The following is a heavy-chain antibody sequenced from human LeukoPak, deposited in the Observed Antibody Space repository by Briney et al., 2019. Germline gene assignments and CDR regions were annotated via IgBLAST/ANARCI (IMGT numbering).Heavy chain of an antibody. D-gene: IGHD3/OR15-3a*01. Sequence: SETLSLTCTVSGGSISSSSYYWGWIRQPPGKGLEWIGSIYYSGSTYYNPSLKSRVTISVDTSKNQFSLKLSSVTAADTAVYYCARRGRWTQNWFDPWGQGTLVTVSS. CDR2: IYYSGST. J-gene: IGHJ5*02. V-gene: IGHV4-39*01. CDR3: ARRGRWTQNWFDP. CDR1: GGSISSSSYY.